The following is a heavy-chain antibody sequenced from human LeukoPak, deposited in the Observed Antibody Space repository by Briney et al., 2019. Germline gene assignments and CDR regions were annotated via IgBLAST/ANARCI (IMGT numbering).Heavy chain of an antibody. Sequence: SETLSLTCTVSGGSISSGDYYWSWIRQPPGKGLEWIGYIYYSGSTYYNPSLKSRVTISVDTSKNQFSLKLSSVTAADTAVYYCARDSSYSSSPSFGYWGQGTPVTVSS. CDR1: GGSISSGDYY. CDR3: ARDSSYSSSPSFGY. V-gene: IGHV4-30-4*08. J-gene: IGHJ4*02. CDR2: IYYSGST. D-gene: IGHD6-6*01.